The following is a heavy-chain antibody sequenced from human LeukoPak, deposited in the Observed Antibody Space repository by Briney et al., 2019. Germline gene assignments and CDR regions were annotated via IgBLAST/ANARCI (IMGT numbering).Heavy chain of an antibody. Sequence: PGGSLRLSCAASGFTFNRRGMHWVRQAPGKGLEWVAFIRYDGGETFYADFVKGRFTISRDNSKNTLYLQMNSLRAEDTAVYYCARDQGGYNSLLYYYYYYMDVWGKGTTVTISS. V-gene: IGHV3-30*02. D-gene: IGHD5-24*01. J-gene: IGHJ6*03. CDR1: GFTFNRRG. CDR3: ARDQGGYNSLLYYYYYYMDV. CDR2: IRYDGGET.